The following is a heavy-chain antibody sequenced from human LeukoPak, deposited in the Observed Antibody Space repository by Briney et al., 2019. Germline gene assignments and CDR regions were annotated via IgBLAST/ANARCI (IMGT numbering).Heavy chain of an antibody. V-gene: IGHV3-23*01. CDR3: GRSRYSNSWLFDY. J-gene: IGHJ4*02. CDR2: ITGSGVNT. Sequence: GGSRTLSCAAPGITISSYAMTWVRQPQGKGLEWVSAITGSGVNTYNAASVKGRSTILRDNSKNTVYLQMNSRRGEDTAVFYCGRSRYSNSWLFDYWGQGTLVTVSS. D-gene: IGHD6-13*01. CDR1: GITISSYA.